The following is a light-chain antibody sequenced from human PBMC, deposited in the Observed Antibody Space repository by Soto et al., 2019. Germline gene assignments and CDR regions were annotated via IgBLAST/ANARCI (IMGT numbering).Light chain of an antibody. J-gene: IGKJ1*01. CDR2: GAS. V-gene: IGKV3-15*01. Sequence: EVVLTQSPATLAVSPGERATLSCRASQSVSSDLAWYQQKPGQAPRLLIYGASTRATAIPARFSGSGSGTEFTLTISNLQSEVVAVYYCHQCYDWPRGTFGQGTKVDIK. CDR1: QSVSSD. CDR3: HQCYDWPRGT.